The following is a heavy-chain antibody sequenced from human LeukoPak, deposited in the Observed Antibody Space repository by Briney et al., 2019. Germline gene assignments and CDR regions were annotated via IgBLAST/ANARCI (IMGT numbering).Heavy chain of an antibody. J-gene: IGHJ4*02. CDR2: IKQDGSDK. V-gene: IGHV3-7*03. D-gene: IGHD4-23*01. Sequence: GGSLRLSCAASGFTFSSYAMSWVRQAPGKGLEWVANIKQDGSDKYYVDSVKGRFTISRDNAKNSLYLQMNSLRAEDTAVYYCARRTVVGSYFDYWGQGTPVTVSS. CDR3: ARRTVVGSYFDY. CDR1: GFTFSSYA.